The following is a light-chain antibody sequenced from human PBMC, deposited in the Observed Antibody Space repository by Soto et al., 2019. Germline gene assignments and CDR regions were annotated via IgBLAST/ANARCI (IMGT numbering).Light chain of an antibody. J-gene: IGLJ2*01. CDR2: RDN. CDR3: AAWDDSLTGVI. CDR1: SSSIGSNY. V-gene: IGLV1-47*01. Sequence: QSVLTQPPSASGTPGQRVTISCSGSSSSIGSNYVYWYRQFPGTAPKLLIHRDNQRPSGVPDRFAGSKSGSSASLAISGLRSEDVADYYCAAWDDSLTGVIFGGGTKLTVL.